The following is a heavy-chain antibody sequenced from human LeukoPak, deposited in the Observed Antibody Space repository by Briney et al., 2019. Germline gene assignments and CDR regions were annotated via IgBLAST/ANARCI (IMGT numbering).Heavy chain of an antibody. CDR3: ALDWVINAFDY. CDR2: MNPNSGNT. J-gene: IGHJ4*02. D-gene: IGHD3-9*01. Sequence: GASVKVSCKASGGTFSSYAISWVRQAPGQGLEWMGWMNPNSGNTGYAQKFQGRVTMTRNTSISTAYMELSSLRSEDTAVYYCALDWVINAFDYWGQGTLVTVSS. V-gene: IGHV1-8*02. CDR1: GGTFSSYA.